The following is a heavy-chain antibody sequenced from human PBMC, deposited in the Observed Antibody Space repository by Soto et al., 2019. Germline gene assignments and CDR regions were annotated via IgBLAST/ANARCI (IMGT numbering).Heavy chain of an antibody. CDR3: ARGGASSKWFAP. D-gene: IGHD2-15*01. J-gene: IGHJ5*02. V-gene: IGHV4-59*12. CDR1: GGSITSYH. Sequence: SETLSLTCVVSGGSITSYHWSWIRQHPGKGPEWIAFIGYSGATSYNPSLASRVTISADTYKSQFSLNLRSVTAADTAVYYCARGGASSKWFAPWGQGTLVTVSS. CDR2: IGYSGAT.